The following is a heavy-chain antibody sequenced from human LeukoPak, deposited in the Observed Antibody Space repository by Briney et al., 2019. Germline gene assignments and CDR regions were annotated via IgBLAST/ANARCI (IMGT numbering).Heavy chain of an antibody. D-gene: IGHD5-12*01. J-gene: IGHJ3*02. CDR2: INPSGGSI. V-gene: IGHV1-46*01. CDR1: GYTFTKYY. Sequence: ASVKVSCKASGYTFTKYYIHWVRQAPGQGLEWMGIINPSGGSISYAQKFQGRVTMTRDTSTSTVYMELSSLRSEDTAVYYCARGGSGYSGYDSVGAFDIWGQGTMVTVSS. CDR3: ARGGSGYSGYDSVGAFDI.